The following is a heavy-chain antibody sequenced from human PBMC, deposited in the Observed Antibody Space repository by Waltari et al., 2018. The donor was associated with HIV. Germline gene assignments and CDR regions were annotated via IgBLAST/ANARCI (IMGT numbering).Heavy chain of an antibody. CDR2: ISSSNSNI. CDR3: ARDTLNLYFGLDV. V-gene: IGHV3-48*02. CDR1: GFTFSEYA. J-gene: IGHJ6*02. Sequence: EVQLVESGGGLVQPGRSLRLSCAASGFTFSEYAMNWVRQAPGKGLEWISYISSSNSNIKYADSVKGRFTISRDNTKSSLDLHMNNLRDEDTAVYYCARDTLNLYFGLDVWGQGTTVTVSS.